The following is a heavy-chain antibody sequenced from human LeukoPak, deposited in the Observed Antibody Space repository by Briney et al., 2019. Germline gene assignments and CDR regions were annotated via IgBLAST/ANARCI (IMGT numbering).Heavy chain of an antibody. CDR1: GFTFSSYG. V-gene: IGHV3-33*01. D-gene: IGHD3-16*02. CDR2: IWYDGSNK. J-gene: IGHJ4*02. CDR3: ARSLGELSLPDY. Sequence: GGSLRLSCAASGFTFSSYGMHWVRQAPGKGLEWVAVIWYDGSNKYYADSVKGRFTISRDNSKNTLYLQMNSLRAEDTAVYYCARSLGELSLPDYRGQGTLVTVSS.